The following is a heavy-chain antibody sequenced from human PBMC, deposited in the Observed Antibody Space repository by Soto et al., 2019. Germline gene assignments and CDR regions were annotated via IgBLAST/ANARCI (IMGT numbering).Heavy chain of an antibody. V-gene: IGHV3-23*01. CDR2: VSAGGDMT. Sequence: DVQVLESGGDLVQPGGSLRLSCAASGFTFNSYAMSWVRQAPGKGLEWVSSVSAGGDMTYYSDSVKGRFTISRDNSNYAVFLQMNRLRIEDTALYYCARGDRGGSGSPASYYYSGLDVWGQGTTVTVS. D-gene: IGHD3-10*01. CDR1: GFTFNSYA. CDR3: ARGDRGGSGSPASYYYSGLDV. J-gene: IGHJ6*02.